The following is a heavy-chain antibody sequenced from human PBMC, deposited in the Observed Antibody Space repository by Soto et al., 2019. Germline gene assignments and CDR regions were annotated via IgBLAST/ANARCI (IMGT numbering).Heavy chain of an antibody. J-gene: IGHJ4*02. CDR2: IYHSGSS. Sequence: SETLSLTCTVSGGSISSDDYYWSWLRQPPGKGLEWIGYIYHSGSSYYNPSLKSRVTISIDTSKNQLSLKLSSVTAADTAVYYCAKDEEDSSGPNPPSYWGQGTLVTVSS. D-gene: IGHD3-22*01. CDR3: AKDEEDSSGPNPPSY. V-gene: IGHV4-30-4*01. CDR1: GGSISSDDYY.